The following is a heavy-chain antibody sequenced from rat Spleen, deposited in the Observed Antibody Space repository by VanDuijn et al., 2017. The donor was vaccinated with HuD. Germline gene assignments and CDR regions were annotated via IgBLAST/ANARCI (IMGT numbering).Heavy chain of an antibody. Sequence: EVQLVESGGGLVQPGRSMKLSCAASGFTFSNYYMAWVRQAPTKGLEWVASISTGGGNTYYRDSVKGRFTISRDNAKSTLYLQMESLRSEDTATYYCARQGGTYWGQGTLVTVSS. D-gene: IGHD5-1*01. CDR3: ARQGGTY. CDR1: GFTFSNYY. V-gene: IGHV5-25*01. CDR2: ISTGGGNT. J-gene: IGHJ3*01.